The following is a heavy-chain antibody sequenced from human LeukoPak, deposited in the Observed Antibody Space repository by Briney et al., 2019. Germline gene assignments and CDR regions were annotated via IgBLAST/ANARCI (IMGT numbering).Heavy chain of an antibody. D-gene: IGHD6-19*01. Sequence: VGSLRLSCAASGFTFSDYYMSWIRQAPGKGLEWVSYISSSGSDVDYADSAEGRFTISRDNAKKSLYLQMNSLRAEDTAVYYCARGRWLALGLWGQGTLVTVSS. CDR2: ISSSGSDV. J-gene: IGHJ4*02. V-gene: IGHV3-11*04. CDR1: GFTFSDYY. CDR3: ARGRWLALGL.